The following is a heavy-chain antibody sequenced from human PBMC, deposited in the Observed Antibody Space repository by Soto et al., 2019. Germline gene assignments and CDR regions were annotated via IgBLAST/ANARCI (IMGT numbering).Heavy chain of an antibody. D-gene: IGHD2-15*01. CDR2: IYSGGRT. J-gene: IGHJ4*02. CDR3: ARVQNPRYCSGVSCSRFFDY. CDR1: GFTVSSNY. V-gene: IGHV3-53*01. Sequence: EVQLVESGGGLIQPGGSLRLSCAASGFTVSSNYMNWVRQAPGKGLEWVSVIYSGGRTYYADSVKGRFTISTDNPKNTLYLHMNSLRAEDTAVYYCARVQNPRYCSGVSCSRFFDYWGQGTLVTVSS.